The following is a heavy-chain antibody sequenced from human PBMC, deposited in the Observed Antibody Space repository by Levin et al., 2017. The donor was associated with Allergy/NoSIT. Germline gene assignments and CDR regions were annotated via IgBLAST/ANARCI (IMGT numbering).Heavy chain of an antibody. V-gene: IGHV5-10-1*01. CDR1: GYSFTSYW. CDR2: IDPSDSYT. CDR3: ARHHDYGDYGHAFDI. Sequence: GESLKISCKGSGYSFTSYWISWVRQMPGKGLEWMGRIDPSDSYTNYSPSFQGHVTISADKSISTAYLQWSSLKASDTAMYYCARHHDYGDYGHAFDIWGQGTMVTVSS. J-gene: IGHJ3*02. D-gene: IGHD4-17*01.